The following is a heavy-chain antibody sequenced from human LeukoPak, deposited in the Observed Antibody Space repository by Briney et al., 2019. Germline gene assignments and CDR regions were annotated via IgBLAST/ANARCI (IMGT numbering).Heavy chain of an antibody. CDR1: GLIFSKYW. CDR2: IKPDGSEK. D-gene: IGHD6-19*01. V-gene: IGHV3-7*01. CDR3: ARDASALC. Sequence: PGGSLRLSCAASGLIFSKYWMTWVRQAPGKGLEWVASIKPDGSEKYYLDSVKGRFTISRDNARDSLYLQMNSLRDDDTSVYFCARDASALCGGRGTLVTVSA. J-gene: IGHJ4*02.